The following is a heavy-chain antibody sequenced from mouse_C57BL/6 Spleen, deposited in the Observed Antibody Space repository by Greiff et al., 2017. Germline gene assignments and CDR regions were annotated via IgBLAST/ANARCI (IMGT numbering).Heavy chain of an antibody. CDR2: INYDGSST. D-gene: IGHD1-1*01. CDR1: GFTFSDYY. V-gene: IGHV5-16*01. J-gene: IGHJ4*01. Sequence: DVMLVESEGGLVQPGSSMKLSCTASGFTFSDYYMAWVRQVPEKGLEWVANINYDGSSTYYLDSLKSRFIISRDNAKNILYLQMSSLKSEDTATYYCARDLFGGAMDYWGQGTSVTVSS. CDR3: ARDLFGGAMDY.